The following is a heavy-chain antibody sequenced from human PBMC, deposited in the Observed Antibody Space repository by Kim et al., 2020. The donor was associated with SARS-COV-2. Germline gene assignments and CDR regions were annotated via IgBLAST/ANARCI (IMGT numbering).Heavy chain of an antibody. J-gene: IGHJ6*02. V-gene: IGHV3-21*01. CDR1: GFTFSSYS. Sequence: GGSLRLSCAASGFTFSSYSMNWVRQAPGKGLEWVSSISSSSSYIYYADSVKGRFTISRDNAKNSLYLQMNSLRAEDTAVYYCARVKEQWLVPYYYYYGMDVWGQGTTVTVSS. D-gene: IGHD6-19*01. CDR3: ARVKEQWLVPYYYYYGMDV. CDR2: ISSSSSYI.